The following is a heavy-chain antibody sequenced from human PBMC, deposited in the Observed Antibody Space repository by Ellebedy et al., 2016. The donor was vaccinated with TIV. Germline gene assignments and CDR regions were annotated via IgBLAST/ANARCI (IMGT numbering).Heavy chain of an antibody. CDR2: VHYTGGT. CDR1: GGSISGYY. CDR3: ARGSILQTGNWFDP. D-gene: IGHD2-21*02. J-gene: IGHJ5*02. Sequence: MPSETLSLTCTVSGGSISGYYWDWVRQTPGKPLEWIGYVHYTGGTNYNPSLESRVTISVDTLRNQVSLKLSSVTAADAAVYYCARGSILQTGNWFDPWGQGALVTVSS. V-gene: IGHV4-59*08.